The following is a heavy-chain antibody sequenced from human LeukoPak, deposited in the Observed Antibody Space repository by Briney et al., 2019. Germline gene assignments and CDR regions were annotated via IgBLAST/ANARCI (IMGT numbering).Heavy chain of an antibody. CDR3: ATAIFDGNDY. V-gene: IGHV3-23*01. D-gene: IGHD3-3*01. CDR2: ISGTTGNT. Sequence: PGGSLRLSCVASGFTFSNYGMTWVRQAPGKGLEWVSSISGTTGNTYYVDSVKGRFTVSRDNSKNTLHLQINHLRVEDTAVYYCATAIFDGNDYWGQGTLVTVSS. J-gene: IGHJ4*02. CDR1: GFTFSNYG.